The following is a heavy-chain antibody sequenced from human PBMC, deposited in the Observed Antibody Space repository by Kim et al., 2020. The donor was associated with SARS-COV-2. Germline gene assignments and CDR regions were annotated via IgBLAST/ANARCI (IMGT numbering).Heavy chain of an antibody. V-gene: IGHV3-30*04. CDR3: ARENYYGSESFYYYYYYGMDV. J-gene: IGHJ6*02. Sequence: GGSLRLSCAASGFTFSSYAMHWVRQAPGKGLEWVAVISYDGSNKYYADSVKGRFTISRDNSKNTLYLQMNSLRAEDTAVYYCARENYYGSESFYYYYYYGMDVWGQGTTVTVSS. CDR1: GFTFSSYA. D-gene: IGHD3-10*01. CDR2: ISYDGSNK.